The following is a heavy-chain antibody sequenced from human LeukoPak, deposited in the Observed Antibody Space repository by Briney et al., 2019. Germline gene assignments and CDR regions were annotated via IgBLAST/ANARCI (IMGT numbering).Heavy chain of an antibody. V-gene: IGHV3-23*01. CDR3: ARDIDNGDYVVY. D-gene: IGHD4-17*01. J-gene: IGHJ4*02. Sequence: QPGGSLRLSCAASGFTFSSYAMSWVRQAPGKGLEWVSAISGSGGSTYYADSVKGRYPISRDNSKNTLYLQMNSLRAEDTAVYYCARDIDNGDYVVYWGQGTLVTVSS. CDR2: ISGSGGST. CDR1: GFTFSSYA.